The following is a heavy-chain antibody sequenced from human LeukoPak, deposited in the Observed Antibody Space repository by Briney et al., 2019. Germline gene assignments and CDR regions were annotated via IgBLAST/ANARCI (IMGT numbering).Heavy chain of an antibody. Sequence: SETLSLTCTVSGDSVSDNSHSWGWIRQAPGKGMEWIGSIYFAGSPLFRPSLKSRLTLSLDTSNNQFSMRLSSVTAADTAFYYCARGIVVLSGAAPFDFWGQGALVTVSS. D-gene: IGHD2/OR15-2a*01. J-gene: IGHJ4*02. V-gene: IGHV4-39*07. CDR3: ARGIVVLSGAAPFDF. CDR2: IYFAGSP. CDR1: GDSVSDNSHS.